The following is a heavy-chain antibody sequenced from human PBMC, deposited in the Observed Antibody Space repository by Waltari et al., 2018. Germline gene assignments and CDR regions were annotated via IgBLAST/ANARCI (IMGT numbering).Heavy chain of an antibody. CDR2: ISDSGTT. D-gene: IGHD3-9*01. CDR1: RFPTSSGFY. J-gene: IGHJ4*02. Sequence: QMQESGPGRAKPSETLSRMCSVSRFPTSSGFYWGWLRQSPGKGLEWIGSISDSGTTSYNPSLQSRVTISIDTSKNQFSLKLGSVTAADTAVFYCAREAGSGIDWYHDYWGQGILVTVSS. CDR3: AREAGSGIDWYHDY. V-gene: IGHV4-38-2*02.